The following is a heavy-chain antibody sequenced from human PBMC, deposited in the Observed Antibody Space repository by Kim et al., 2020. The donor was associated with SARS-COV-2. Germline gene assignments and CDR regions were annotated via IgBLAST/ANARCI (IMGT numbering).Heavy chain of an antibody. Sequence: DSVKGRFTIPRDNSKNTLYLQRNSLRAEDTAVYYCAKILSVISSTPTFDYWGQGTLVTVSS. J-gene: IGHJ4*02. D-gene: IGHD3-16*02. CDR3: AKILSVISSTPTFDY. V-gene: IGHV3-30*02.